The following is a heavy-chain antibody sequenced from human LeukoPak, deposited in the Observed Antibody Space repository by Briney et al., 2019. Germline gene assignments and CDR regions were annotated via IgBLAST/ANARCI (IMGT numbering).Heavy chain of an antibody. CDR2: ISAYNGNT. J-gene: IGHJ3*02. V-gene: IGHV1-18*01. CDR1: GYTFTSYG. CDR3: ASYDSSGFARDAFDI. Sequence: GASVKVSCKASGYTFTSYGISWVRQAPGQGLEWMGWISAYNGNTNYAQKLQGRVTMTTDTSTSTAYMELSRLRSDDTAVYYCASYDSSGFARDAFDIWGQGTMVTVSS. D-gene: IGHD3-22*01.